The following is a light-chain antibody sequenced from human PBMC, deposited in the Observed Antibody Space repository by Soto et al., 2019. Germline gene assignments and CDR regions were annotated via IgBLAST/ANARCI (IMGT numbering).Light chain of an antibody. J-gene: IGKJ2*01. CDR1: QSISGY. CDR2: AAS. Sequence: DIQMTQSPSSLSASVGDRVTITCRASQSISGYLNWYQQKPGKAPKLLIYAASSLQSAVPSRFSGSGSGTDFTLTISSLQPEDFATYSCQQSYRTPYTFGQGTKLEIK. CDR3: QQSYRTPYT. V-gene: IGKV1-39*01.